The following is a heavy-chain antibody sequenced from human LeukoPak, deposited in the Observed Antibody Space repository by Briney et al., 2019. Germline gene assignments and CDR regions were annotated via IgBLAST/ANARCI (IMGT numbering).Heavy chain of an antibody. CDR3: ARIVSVRGDPGNRDV. Sequence: KLGESLKISCKGSGYSFTSYWIGWVRQMPGKGLEWMGIIYPGDSDTRYSPSFQGQVTISADKSISTAYLQWSSLKASDTAMYYCARIVSVRGDPGNRDVWGKGTTVTVSS. J-gene: IGHJ6*03. V-gene: IGHV5-51*01. D-gene: IGHD3-16*02. CDR2: IYPGDSDT. CDR1: GYSFTSYW.